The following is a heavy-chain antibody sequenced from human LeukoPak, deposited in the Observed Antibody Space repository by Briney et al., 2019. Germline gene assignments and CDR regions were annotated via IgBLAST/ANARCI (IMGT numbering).Heavy chain of an antibody. CDR3: AKDSSGTRGYYFDY. V-gene: IGHV3-23*01. Sequence: GGSLRLSCAASGFTVSSNYMSWVRQAPGKGLEWVSAISGSGGSTYYADSVKGRFTIFRDNSKNTLYLQMNSLRAEDTAVYYCAKDSSGTRGYYFDYWGQGTLVTVSS. J-gene: IGHJ4*02. CDR2: ISGSGGST. D-gene: IGHD2-15*01. CDR1: GFTVSSNY.